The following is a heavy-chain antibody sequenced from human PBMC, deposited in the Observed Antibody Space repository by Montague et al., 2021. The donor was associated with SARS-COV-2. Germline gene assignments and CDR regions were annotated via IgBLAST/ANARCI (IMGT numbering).Heavy chain of an antibody. J-gene: IGHJ4*02. CDR2: INDRGVTNY. V-gene: IGHV4-34*01. Sequence: SETLSLTCAVYGESFSGFFWSWIRQPPGKGLEWIAEINDRGVTNYNYNPSLGSRVTISADTSKKQFSLKLRSVTAADTAVYYCARWDPQTLTVISLRGKSANDYWGQGTLVTVSS. CDR3: ARWDPQTLTVISLRGKSANDY. D-gene: IGHD4-11*01. CDR1: GESFSGFF.